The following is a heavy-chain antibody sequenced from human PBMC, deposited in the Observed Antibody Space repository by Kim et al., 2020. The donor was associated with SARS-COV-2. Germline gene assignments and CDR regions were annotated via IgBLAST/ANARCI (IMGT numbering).Heavy chain of an antibody. Sequence: ASVKVSCKASGYTFTSYDINWVRQATGQGLEWMGWMNPNSGNTGYAQKFQGRVTMTRDTSTSTAYMELSSLRSEDTAVYYCARGGRQQLVIFFDYWGQGSLVTVSS. CDR1: GYTFTSYD. V-gene: IGHV1-8*01. D-gene: IGHD6-13*01. J-gene: IGHJ4*02. CDR3: ARGGRQQLVIFFDY. CDR2: MNPNSGNT.